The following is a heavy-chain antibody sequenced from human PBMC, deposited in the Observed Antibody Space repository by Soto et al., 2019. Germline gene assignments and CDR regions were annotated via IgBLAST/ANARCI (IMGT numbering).Heavy chain of an antibody. CDR2: INAANGDT. CDR1: GYTFTSYG. D-gene: IGHD6-13*01. J-gene: IGHJ5*02. CDR3: VRRHVSATGIDWFDP. Sequence: QVQLVQSGTEVKKPGASVKVSCKASGYTFTSYGIHWVRQAPGQRLEWMGWINAANGDTKYSPKFQGRVTITRVTSASTAYMELSSLRSEDTVVYYCVRRHVSATGIDWFDPLGHGTLVTVSS. V-gene: IGHV1-3*01.